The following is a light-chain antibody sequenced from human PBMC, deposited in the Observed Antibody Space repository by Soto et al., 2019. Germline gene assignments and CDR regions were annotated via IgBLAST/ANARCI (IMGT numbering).Light chain of an antibody. Sequence: QSVLTQPASVSVSPGQSITISCTGSGRDIGAYNYVSWYQQHPGKAPKLIIYGVKNRPSGVSNRFSASKSAFTASLTISGLQAEDEADYYCSSYTTSYFYVFGPGTKVTVL. CDR1: GRDIGAYNY. CDR3: SSYTTSYFYV. J-gene: IGLJ1*01. V-gene: IGLV2-14*01. CDR2: GVK.